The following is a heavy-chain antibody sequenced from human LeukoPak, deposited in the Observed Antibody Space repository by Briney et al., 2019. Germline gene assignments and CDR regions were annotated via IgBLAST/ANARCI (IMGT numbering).Heavy chain of an antibody. V-gene: IGHV4-59*08. CDR3: ARRGYASSWSFDY. J-gene: IGHJ4*02. D-gene: IGHD6-13*01. CDR2: IYYSGST. CDR1: GGSMSGYY. Sequence: PSETLSLTCTVSGGSMSGYYWNWVRQPPGKGLEWIGYIYYSGSTKYNPSLKSRVTISVDTSENQFSLKLSSVTAADTAVYYCARRGYASSWSFDYWGQGTLVTVSS.